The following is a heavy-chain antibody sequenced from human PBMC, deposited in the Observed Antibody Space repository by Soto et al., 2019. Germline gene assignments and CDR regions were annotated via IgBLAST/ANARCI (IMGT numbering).Heavy chain of an antibody. V-gene: IGHV4-34*01. J-gene: IGHJ4*02. D-gene: IGHD3-16*02. CDR1: GGSFSGYY. CDR3: ARDRHGLDY. CDR2: INHSGST. Sequence: PSDTLSLTCAVYGGSFSGYYWSWIRQPPGKGLEWIGEINHSGSTNYNPSLKSRVTISVDTSKNQFSLKLSSVTAADTAVYYCARDRHGLDYWGQGTLVTVYS.